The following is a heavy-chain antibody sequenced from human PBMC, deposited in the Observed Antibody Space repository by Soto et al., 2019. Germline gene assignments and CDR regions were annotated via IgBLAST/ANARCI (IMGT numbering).Heavy chain of an antibody. CDR2: ISYDGSNK. D-gene: IGHD6-19*01. CDR3: ARVEAVAGTVYYYGMDV. CDR1: GFTFRGYA. J-gene: IGHJ6*02. Sequence: GGSLRLSCAASGFTFRGYAIHWVRQAPGKGLEWVAVISYDGSNKYYADSVKGRFTISRDNSKNTLYLQMNSLRAEDTAVYYCARVEAVAGTVYYYGMDVWGQGTTVTVSS. V-gene: IGHV3-30-3*01.